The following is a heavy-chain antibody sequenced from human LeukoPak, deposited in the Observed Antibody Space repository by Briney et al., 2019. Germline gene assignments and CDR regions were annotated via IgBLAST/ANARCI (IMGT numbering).Heavy chain of an antibody. CDR3: ARDSTFPDWRTGDAFDI. CDR2: INPNSGGT. CDR1: GYTFTGYY. Sequence: GASVKVSCKASGYTFTGYYMHWVRQAPGQGLEWMGWINPNSGGTNYAQKFQGRVTMTRDTSISTAYMELSRLRSDDTAVYYCARDSTFPDWRTGDAFDIWGQGTMVTVSS. J-gene: IGHJ3*02. D-gene: IGHD3/OR15-3a*01. V-gene: IGHV1-2*02.